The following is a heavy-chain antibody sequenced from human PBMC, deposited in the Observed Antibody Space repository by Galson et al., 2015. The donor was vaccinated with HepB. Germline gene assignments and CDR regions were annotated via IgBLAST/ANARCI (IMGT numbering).Heavy chain of an antibody. CDR3: ARDTPWFDP. CDR2: ISYDGSSK. CDR1: GFTFSDYN. J-gene: IGHJ5*02. Sequence: SLRLSCAASGFTFSDYNIHWVRQAPGKGLEWVAVISYDGSSKYYGDSVKGRFTVSRDNSKNTLYLQMNSLRVEDTAVYFCARDTPWFDPWGQGTLVTVSS. V-gene: IGHV3-30-3*01.